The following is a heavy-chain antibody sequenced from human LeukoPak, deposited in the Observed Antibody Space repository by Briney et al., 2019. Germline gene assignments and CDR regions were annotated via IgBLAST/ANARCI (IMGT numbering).Heavy chain of an antibody. V-gene: IGHV4-34*01. CDR2: INHSGST. CDR3: ARVLGRVATIGRLNYYDSSGLDY. D-gene: IGHD3-22*01. Sequence: SETLSLTCAVYGGSFSGYYWSWTRQPAGKGLEWSGEINHSGSTNDNPSLKSRVTISVDTSKNQFSLKLISVTAADTAVYYCARVLGRVATIGRLNYYDSSGLDYWGQGTLVTVSS. CDR1: GGSFSGYY. J-gene: IGHJ4*02.